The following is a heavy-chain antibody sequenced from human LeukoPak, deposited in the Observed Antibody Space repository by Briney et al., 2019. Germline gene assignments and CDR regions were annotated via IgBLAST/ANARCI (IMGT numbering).Heavy chain of an antibody. V-gene: IGHV3-48*01. Sequence: GGSLRLPCAASGFTFSDYYMNWVRQAPGKGLEWVSYISSSSSTIYYADSVKGRFTISRDNAKNSLYLQMNSLRAEDTAVYYCARGKEYDYVWGSYRYWGQGTLVTVSS. D-gene: IGHD3-16*02. CDR3: ARGKEYDYVWGSYRY. CDR1: GFTFSDYY. J-gene: IGHJ4*02. CDR2: ISSSSSTI.